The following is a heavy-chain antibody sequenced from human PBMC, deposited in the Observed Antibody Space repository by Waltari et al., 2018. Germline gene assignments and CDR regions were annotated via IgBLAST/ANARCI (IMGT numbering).Heavy chain of an antibody. D-gene: IGHD1-7*01. J-gene: IGHJ4*02. V-gene: IGHV1-69*13. Sequence: QVQLVQSGAEVKKPGSSVKVSCKASGGTFSSYAISWVRQAPGQGLEWMGGIIPSFGTANYAQKFQGRVTITADESTSTAYMELSSLRSEDTAVYYCARDGLRRGTTPRAYYFDYWGQGTLVTVSS. CDR1: GGTFSSYA. CDR3: ARDGLRRGTTPRAYYFDY. CDR2: IIPSFGTA.